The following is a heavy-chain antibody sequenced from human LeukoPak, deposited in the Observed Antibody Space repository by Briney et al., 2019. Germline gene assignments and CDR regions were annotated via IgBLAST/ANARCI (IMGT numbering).Heavy chain of an antibody. CDR2: ISYDGSNK. CDR1: GFTFSSYG. Sequence: GGSLRLSCAASGFTFSSYGMHWVRQAPGKGLEWVAVISYDGSNKYYADSVKGRFTISRDNSKNTLYLQMNSLRAEDTAVCYCAKDRAAAPFPDYWGQGTLVTVSS. CDR3: AKDRAAAPFPDY. D-gene: IGHD6-13*01. V-gene: IGHV3-30*18. J-gene: IGHJ4*02.